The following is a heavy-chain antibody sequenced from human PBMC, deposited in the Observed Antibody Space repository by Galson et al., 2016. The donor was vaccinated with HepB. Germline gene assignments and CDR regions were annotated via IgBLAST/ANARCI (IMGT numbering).Heavy chain of an antibody. CDR3: AKAKTVVGSAYEY. CDR1: GFAFHSYT. V-gene: IGHV3-23*01. D-gene: IGHD2-21*01. J-gene: IGHJ4*02. Sequence: SLRLSCAASGFAFHSYTMGWVRQAPGKGLQWVSDITPSGDSTYYADPVTGRFTISRDNSRDTLHLQMNSLRAEDTAVYYCAKAKTVVGSAYEYWGQGTLVTVSS. CDR2: ITPSGDST.